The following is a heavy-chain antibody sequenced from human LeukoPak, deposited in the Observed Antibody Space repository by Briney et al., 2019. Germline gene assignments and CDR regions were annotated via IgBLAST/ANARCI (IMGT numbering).Heavy chain of an antibody. CDR2: IYYSGRT. J-gene: IGHJ4*02. V-gene: IGHV4-39*02. CDR1: GGSISISSYY. D-gene: IGHD1-26*01. CDR3: ARGVRYSGSYRPPKNFDY. Sequence: SETLSLTCNVYGGSISISSYYWGWIRQPPGKGLEWIGSIYYSGRTYYNPSLKSRVTISGDTSKNQFSLRLSSVTAADTAVYYCARGVRYSGSYRPPKNFDYWGQGTLVTVSS.